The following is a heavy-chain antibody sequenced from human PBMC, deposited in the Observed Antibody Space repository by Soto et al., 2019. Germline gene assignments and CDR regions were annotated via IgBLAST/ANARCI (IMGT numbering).Heavy chain of an antibody. D-gene: IGHD3-10*01. CDR3: ARERGAGYYYGMDV. Sequence: QVQLQESGPGLVKPPQTLSLTCTVSGGSISSGGYYWSWIRQHPGKGLEWIGYIYYSGSTYYNPSVKSRVTMSVDTSKNQFSLKLSSVTAADTAVYYCARERGAGYYYGMDVWGQGATVTVSS. J-gene: IGHJ6*02. CDR1: GGSISSGGYY. V-gene: IGHV4-31*03. CDR2: IYYSGST.